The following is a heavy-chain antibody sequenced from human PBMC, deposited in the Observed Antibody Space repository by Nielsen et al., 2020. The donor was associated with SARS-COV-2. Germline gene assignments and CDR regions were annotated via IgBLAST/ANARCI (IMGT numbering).Heavy chain of an antibody. D-gene: IGHD2-15*01. J-gene: IGHJ6*02. V-gene: IGHV3-74*01. CDR2: INSDGSST. Sequence: GGSLRLSCAASGFTFSSYWRHWARQAPGKGLVWVSRINSDGSSTSYADSVKGRFTISRDNAKNTLYLQMNSLRAEETAVYYCARDLSCSGGSCGVYYYYGMDVWGQGTTVTVSS. CDR3: ARDLSCSGGSCGVYYYYGMDV. CDR1: GFTFSSYW.